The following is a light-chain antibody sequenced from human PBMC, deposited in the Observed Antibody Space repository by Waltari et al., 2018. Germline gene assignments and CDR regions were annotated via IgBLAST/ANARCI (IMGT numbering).Light chain of an antibody. CDR2: GAS. CDR3: QQYGSSPIT. J-gene: IGKJ5*01. CDR1: QSVSNNY. V-gene: IGKV3-20*01. Sequence: EIVLTQSPGTLSLSPGERATLSCRASQSVSNNYLAWFQQKPGQTPRLVMYGASSRATGIPDRFSGSGSGTDSILTISGLEPDDFAVYYCQQYGSSPITFGQGTRLEI.